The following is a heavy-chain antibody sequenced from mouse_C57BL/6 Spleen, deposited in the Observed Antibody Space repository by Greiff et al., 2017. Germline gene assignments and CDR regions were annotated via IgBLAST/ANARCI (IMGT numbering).Heavy chain of an antibody. J-gene: IGHJ3*01. CDR3: ARSTAQAPFAY. Sequence: EVKLQESGAELVKPGASVKLSCTASGFNIKDYYMHWVKQRTEQGLEWIGRIDPEDGDTKYDPKFQGKATITADTSSNTAYLQLSSLTSEDTAVYYCARSTAQAPFAYWGQGTLVTVSA. CDR2: IDPEDGDT. CDR1: GFNIKDYY. D-gene: IGHD3-2*02. V-gene: IGHV14-2*01.